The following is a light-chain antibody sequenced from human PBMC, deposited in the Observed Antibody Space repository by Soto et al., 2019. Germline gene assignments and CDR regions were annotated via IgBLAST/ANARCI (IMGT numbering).Light chain of an antibody. V-gene: IGLV2-23*02. CDR2: EVS. CDR1: SSDVGSYNL. Sequence: QSALTQPASVSGSPGQSITISCTGTSSDVGSYNLVSWYHQHPGKAPKLMIYEVSKRPSGVSNRFSGSKSGNTASLTISGLQAEDEADYYCCSYAGSSLVVFGGGTKLTVL. J-gene: IGLJ2*01. CDR3: CSYAGSSLVV.